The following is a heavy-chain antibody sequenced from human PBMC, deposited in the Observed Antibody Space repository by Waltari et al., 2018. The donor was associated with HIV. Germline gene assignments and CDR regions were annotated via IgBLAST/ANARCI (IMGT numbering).Heavy chain of an antibody. CDR3: ARAPRYYDIVTGYQALSGFDH. CDR1: GGSISSGDNY. CDR2: IYISGST. J-gene: IGHJ4*02. Sequence: QVQLQESGPGLVKPSQTLSLTCTVSGGSISSGDNYWSWIRQPAGKGLEWIGRIYISGSTNYNPSLKSRVTISADTSKNQFSLQLSTVTAADTAVYYCARAPRYYDIVTGYQALSGFDHWGQGILVTISS. D-gene: IGHD3-9*01. V-gene: IGHV4-61*02.